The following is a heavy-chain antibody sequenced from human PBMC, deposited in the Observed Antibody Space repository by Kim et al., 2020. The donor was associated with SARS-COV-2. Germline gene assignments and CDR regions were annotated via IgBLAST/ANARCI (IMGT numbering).Heavy chain of an antibody. CDR2: INTNTGNP. CDR1: GYTFTSYA. Sequence: ASVKVSCKASGYTFTSYAMNWVRQAPGQGLEWMGWINTNTGNPTYAQGFTGRFVFSLDTSVSTAYLQISSLKAEDTAVYYCAREHTQWLVQDTGPDYWGQGTLVTVSS. D-gene: IGHD6-19*01. J-gene: IGHJ4*02. CDR3: AREHTQWLVQDTGPDY. V-gene: IGHV7-4-1*02.